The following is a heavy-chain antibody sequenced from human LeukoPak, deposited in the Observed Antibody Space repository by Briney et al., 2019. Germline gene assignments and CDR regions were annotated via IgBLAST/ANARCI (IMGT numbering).Heavy chain of an antibody. D-gene: IGHD6-6*01. CDR2: IIPIFGTA. J-gene: IGHJ5*02. CDR1: GGTFSSYA. Sequence: ASVKVSCKASGGTFSSYAISWVRQAPGQGLEWMGGIIPIFGTANYAQKFQGRVTITTDESTSTAYMELSSLRSEDTAVYYCARDWEQGISSGSNWFDPWGQGTPVTVSS. CDR3: ARDWEQGISSGSNWFDP. V-gene: IGHV1-69*05.